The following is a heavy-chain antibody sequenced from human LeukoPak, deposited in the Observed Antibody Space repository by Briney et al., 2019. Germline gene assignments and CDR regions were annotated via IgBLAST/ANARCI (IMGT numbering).Heavy chain of an antibody. D-gene: IGHD3-22*01. J-gene: IGHJ1*01. CDR2: INHSGST. V-gene: IGHV4-34*01. Sequence: SETLSLTCAVYGGSFSGYYWSWIRQPPGKGLEWIGEINHSGSTNYNPSLKSRVTISVDTSKNQFSLKLSSVTAADTAVYYCARHGLSGYYYRSGYFQHWGQGTLVTVSS. CDR3: ARHGLSGYYYRSGYFQH. CDR1: GGSFSGYY.